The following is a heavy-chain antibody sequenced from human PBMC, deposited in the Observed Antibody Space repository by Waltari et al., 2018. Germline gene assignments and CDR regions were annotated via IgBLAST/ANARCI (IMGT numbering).Heavy chain of an antibody. Sequence: QVQLVQSGAEVKKPGASVKVYCKASGYTFTSYGISWVRQATGQGLEWMGWISTYNGNTNYAQKLQGRVTITTDTSTSTAYMELRSLRSDDTAVYYCARDSILGQQLGGGDYWGQGTLVTVSS. CDR3: ARDSILGQQLGGGDY. CDR1: GYTFTSYG. D-gene: IGHD6-13*01. V-gene: IGHV1-18*01. CDR2: ISTYNGNT. J-gene: IGHJ4*02.